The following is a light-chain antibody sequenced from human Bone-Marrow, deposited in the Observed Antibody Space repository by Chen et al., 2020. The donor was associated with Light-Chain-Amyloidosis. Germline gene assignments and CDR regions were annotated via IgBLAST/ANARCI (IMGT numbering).Light chain of an antibody. V-gene: IGKV3-15*01. CDR3: QQYNNWPYT. Sequence: EIVMSQSPATLSVSPGERATLSCRASQSVSSNLACDQPKPGQAPRLLFYGASTRATGIPARFSGSGSGTEFTLTISSKKSEDFAGDYCQQYNNWPYTFGKGTKLEIK. CDR1: QSVSSN. J-gene: IGKJ2*01. CDR2: GAS.